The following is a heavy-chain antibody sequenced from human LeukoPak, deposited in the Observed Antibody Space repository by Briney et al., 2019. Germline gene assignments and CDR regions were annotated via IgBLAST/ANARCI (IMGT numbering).Heavy chain of an antibody. CDR2: MNPNSGNT. D-gene: IGHD3-22*01. V-gene: IGHV1-8*01. CDR3: AKSSYYYDSSGYYYRNAFDI. Sequence: GSVKVSCKASGYTFTSYDINWVRQATGQGLEWMGRMNPNSGNTGYAQKFQGRVTMTRNTSISTAYMELSSLRSEDTAVYYCAKSSYYYDSSGYYYRNAFDIWGQGTMVTVSS. CDR1: GYTFTSYD. J-gene: IGHJ3*02.